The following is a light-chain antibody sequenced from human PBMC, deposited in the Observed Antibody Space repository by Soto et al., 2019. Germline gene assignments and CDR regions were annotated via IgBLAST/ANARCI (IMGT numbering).Light chain of an antibody. J-gene: IGLJ3*02. CDR1: SSNLGTGYD. CDR3: QSFDTSLSGWV. Sequence: QSVLTQPPSVSGAPGQTVTISCTGSSSNLGTGYDVQWFRQVPGTAPKLLIFGNVNRPSGVPDRFSGSKSGTSASLAIAGLQAEDEADYYCQSFDTSLSGWVFGGGTKVTVL. V-gene: IGLV1-40*01. CDR2: GNV.